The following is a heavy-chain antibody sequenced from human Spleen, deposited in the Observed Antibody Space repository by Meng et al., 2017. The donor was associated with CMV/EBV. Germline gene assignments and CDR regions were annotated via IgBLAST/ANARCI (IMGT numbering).Heavy chain of an antibody. J-gene: IGHJ6*02. D-gene: IGHD3-10*01. CDR2: INPSGDRT. CDR1: GYTFNNYD. Sequence: ASVKVSCKASGYTFNNYDVHWVRQAPGQGLEWMGIINPSGDRTSYAQKFQGILTMTRDTSTSTVYMELSSLRSEDTAGYYCARHGVISFSADFYYGLDIWCQGTTVTVSS. CDR3: ARHGVISFSADFYYGLDI. V-gene: IGHV1-46*02.